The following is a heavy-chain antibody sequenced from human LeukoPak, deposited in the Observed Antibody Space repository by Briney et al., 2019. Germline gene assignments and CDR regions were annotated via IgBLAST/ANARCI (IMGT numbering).Heavy chain of an antibody. Sequence: SETLSLTCTVSGGSISSYYWSWIRQPPGKGLEWIGYIYYSGSTNYNPPLKSRVTISVDTSKNQFSLKLSSVTAADTAVYYCAREPYSSSWVDYWGQGTLVTVSS. D-gene: IGHD6-13*01. CDR3: AREPYSSSWVDY. CDR2: IYYSGST. V-gene: IGHV4-59*01. J-gene: IGHJ4*02. CDR1: GGSISSYY.